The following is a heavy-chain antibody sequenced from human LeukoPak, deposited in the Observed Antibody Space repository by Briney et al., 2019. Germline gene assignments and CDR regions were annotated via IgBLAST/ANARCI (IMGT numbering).Heavy chain of an antibody. V-gene: IGHV4-59*01. CDR1: GGSISSYY. J-gene: IGHJ3*02. Sequence: SETLSLTCTVSGGSISSYYWSWIRQPPGKGLEWIGYIYYSGSTNYNPSPKSRVTISVDTSKNQFSLKLSSVTAADTAVYYCARASAMVRGVIRGFDIWGQGTMVTVSS. CDR2: IYYSGST. CDR3: ARASAMVRGVIRGFDI. D-gene: IGHD3-10*01.